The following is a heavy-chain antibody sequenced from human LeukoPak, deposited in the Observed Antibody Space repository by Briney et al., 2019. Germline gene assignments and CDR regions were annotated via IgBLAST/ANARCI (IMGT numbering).Heavy chain of an antibody. CDR3: ARSHLSYYDILTGYSYYYYYMDV. CDR2: IYTSGST. J-gene: IGHJ6*03. D-gene: IGHD3-9*01. V-gene: IGHV4-4*07. Sequence: PSETLSLTCTVSGGSISSYYWSWIRQPAGKRLEWIGRIYTSGSTNYNPSLKSRVTMSVDTSKNQFSLKLSSVTAADTAVYYCARSHLSYYDILTGYSYYYYYMDVWGKGTTVTISS. CDR1: GGSISSYY.